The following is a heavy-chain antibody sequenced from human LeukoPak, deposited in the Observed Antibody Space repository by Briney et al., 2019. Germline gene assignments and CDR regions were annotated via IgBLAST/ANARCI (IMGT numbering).Heavy chain of an antibody. J-gene: IGHJ5*02. Sequence: SETLSLTCAVYGGSFSGYYWSWIRQPPGKGLEWIGEINHSGSPNNNPSLKSRVTISVDTSKNQFSLRLSSVTAADTAVYYCARHFIFFGMNRGVISPFFDPWGQGTLVTVSS. CDR2: INHSGSP. V-gene: IGHV4-34*01. CDR3: ARHFIFFGMNRGVISPFFDP. D-gene: IGHD3-10*01. CDR1: GGSFSGYY.